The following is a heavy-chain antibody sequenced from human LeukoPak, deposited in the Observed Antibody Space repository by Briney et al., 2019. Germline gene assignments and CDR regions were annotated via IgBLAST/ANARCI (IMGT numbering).Heavy chain of an antibody. CDR3: ARLNWDDGEVSGFDQ. CDR1: GFSFRNSW. J-gene: IGHJ5*02. Sequence: GGSLRLSCATSGFSFRNSWMSWVRQAPGKGLEWVANIKQDATEIYYADSVKGRLTISRDNARRSLFLQMNILRVEDTALYYCARLNWDDGEVSGFDQWGQGILVTVSS. D-gene: IGHD1-26*01. V-gene: IGHV3-7*01. CDR2: IKQDATEI.